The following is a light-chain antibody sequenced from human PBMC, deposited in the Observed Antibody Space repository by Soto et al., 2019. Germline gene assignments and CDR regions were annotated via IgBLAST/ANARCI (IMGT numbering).Light chain of an antibody. CDR2: QAS. Sequence: DIQMTQSPSTLSASVGDRFTITCRASQSISSWLAWYQQKPGKAPNLLIYQASVLESGVPSRFRGSGSGTEFTLTIASLQPDDFATYYCQHYNTYSWTFGQGTKVDIK. CDR1: QSISSW. V-gene: IGKV1-5*03. CDR3: QHYNTYSWT. J-gene: IGKJ1*01.